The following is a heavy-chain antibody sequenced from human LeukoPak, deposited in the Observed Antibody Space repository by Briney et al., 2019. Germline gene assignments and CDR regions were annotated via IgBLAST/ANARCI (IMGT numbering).Heavy chain of an antibody. J-gene: IGHJ4*02. D-gene: IGHD2-15*01. V-gene: IGHV3-66*01. CDR2: IYSGGST. CDR1: GFTVSSNY. Sequence: PGGSLRLSCAVSGFTVSSNYMSWVRQAPGKGLEWVSVIYSGGSTYYADSVKGRFTVSRDDSKSTLFLQMSSLRADDTALYYCAKEKKSGGWPLDYWGQGALVIVSS. CDR3: AKEKKSGGWPLDY.